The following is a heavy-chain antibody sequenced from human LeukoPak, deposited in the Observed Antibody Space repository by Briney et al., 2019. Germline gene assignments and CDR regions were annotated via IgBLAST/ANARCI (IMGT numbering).Heavy chain of an antibody. J-gene: IGHJ4*02. CDR1: GFTFSSYG. D-gene: IGHD3-9*01. CDR2: ISYDGSNK. Sequence: GGSLRLSCAASGFTFSSYGMHWVRQAPGKGLEWVAVISYDGSNKYYADSVKGRFTISRDNSKNTLYLQMNSLRAEDTAVYYCANAFDYDILTGPTYWGQGTLVTVSS. V-gene: IGHV3-30*18. CDR3: ANAFDYDILTGPTY.